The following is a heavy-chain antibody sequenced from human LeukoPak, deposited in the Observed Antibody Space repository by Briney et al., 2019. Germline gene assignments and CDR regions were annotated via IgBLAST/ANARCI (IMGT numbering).Heavy chain of an antibody. J-gene: IGHJ4*02. D-gene: IGHD3-16*02. V-gene: IGHV3-30-3*01. CDR1: GFTFSSYA. Sequence: GRSLRLSRAASGFTFSSYAMHWVRQAPGKGLEWVAVISYDGSNKYYADSVKGRFTISRDNSKNTLYLQMNSLRAEDTAVYYCARGDDYVWGSYRYVTPVDYWGQGTLVTVSS. CDR3: ARGDDYVWGSYRYVTPVDY. CDR2: ISYDGSNK.